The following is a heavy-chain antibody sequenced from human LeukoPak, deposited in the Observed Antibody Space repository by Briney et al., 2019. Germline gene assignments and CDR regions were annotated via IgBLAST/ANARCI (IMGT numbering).Heavy chain of an antibody. V-gene: IGHV1-8*03. CDR1: GYTFTSYD. J-gene: IGHJ5*02. CDR3: ARSGVPAGYCSSTSCYNWFDP. Sequence: ASVKVSCKASGYTFTSYDINWVRQATGQGLEWMGWMNPNSGNTGYAQKFQGRVTITRNTSISTAYMELSSLRSEDTAVYYCARSGVPAGYCSSTSCYNWFDPWGQGILVTVSS. D-gene: IGHD2-2*01. CDR2: MNPNSGNT.